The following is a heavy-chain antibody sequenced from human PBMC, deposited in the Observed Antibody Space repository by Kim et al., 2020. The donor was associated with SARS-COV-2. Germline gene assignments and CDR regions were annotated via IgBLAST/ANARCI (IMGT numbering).Heavy chain of an antibody. J-gene: IGHJ4*02. D-gene: IGHD2-15*01. CDR3: AREISAVGRSFDS. CDR2: VHHSGST. CDR1: GGSISSTNW. Sequence: SETLSLTCTVSGGSISSTNWWSWVRQSPGKGLEWIGEVHHSGSTSYNPSLKSRVTISVDKSKNQFSLNLSSVTAADTAMYYCAREISAVGRSFDSWGQGTLVIVSS. V-gene: IGHV4-4*02.